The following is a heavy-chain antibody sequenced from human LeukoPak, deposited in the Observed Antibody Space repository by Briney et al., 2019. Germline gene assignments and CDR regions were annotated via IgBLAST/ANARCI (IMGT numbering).Heavy chain of an antibody. J-gene: IGHJ4*02. CDR1: GFTSSSYW. CDR3: ARLATRDHDY. Sequence: GGSLRLSCAASGFTSSSYWMSWVREAPGKGVEWVANIKQDGSEKYYVDSVKGRFTISRDNAKNPLYLQKNSLRAEDTAVYYCARLATRDHDYWGQGTLVTVSS. V-gene: IGHV3-7*01. CDR2: IKQDGSEK.